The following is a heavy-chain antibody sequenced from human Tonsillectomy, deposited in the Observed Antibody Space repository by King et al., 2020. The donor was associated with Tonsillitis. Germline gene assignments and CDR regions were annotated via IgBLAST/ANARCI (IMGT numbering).Heavy chain of an antibody. CDR1: GYTFTSYG. CDR2: ISAYNGNT. CDR3: ARDYSVVTPPSTWFDP. V-gene: IGHV1-18*04. Sequence: QVQLVESGAEVKKPGASVKVSCKASGYTFTSYGISWVRQAPGQGLEWMGWISAYNGNTNYAQKLQGRVTMTTDTSTSTAYMELRSLRSDDTAVYYCARDYSVVTPPSTWFDPWGQGTLVTVSS. D-gene: IGHD3-22*01. J-gene: IGHJ5*02.